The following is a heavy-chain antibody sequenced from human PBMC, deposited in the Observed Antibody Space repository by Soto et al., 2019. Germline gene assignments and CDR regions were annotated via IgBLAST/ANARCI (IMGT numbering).Heavy chain of an antibody. V-gene: IGHV1-2*04. CDR1: GYTFTGYY. D-gene: IGHD2-15*01. CDR2: INPNSGGT. CDR3: ARALRYCSGGSCYSLGAYFDY. Sequence: ASVKVSCKASGYTFTGYYMHWVRQAPGQGLEWMGWINPNSGGTNYAQKFQGWVTMTRDTSISTAYMELSRLRSDDTAVYYCARALRYCSGGSCYSLGAYFDYWGQGTLVTVSS. J-gene: IGHJ4*02.